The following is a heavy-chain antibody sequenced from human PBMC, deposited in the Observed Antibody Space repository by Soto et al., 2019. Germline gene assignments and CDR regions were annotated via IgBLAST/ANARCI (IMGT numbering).Heavy chain of an antibody. CDR1: GFTFTSSA. D-gene: IGHD1-20*01. CDR2: IVVGSGNT. J-gene: IGHJ4*02. Sequence: ASVKVSCKASGFTFTSSAVQWVRQARGQRLEWIGWIVVGSGNTNYAQKFQERVTITRDMSTSTAYMELSSLRSEDTAVYYCEALGPYVTDFDYWGQGTLVTVSS. CDR3: EALGPYVTDFDY. V-gene: IGHV1-58*01.